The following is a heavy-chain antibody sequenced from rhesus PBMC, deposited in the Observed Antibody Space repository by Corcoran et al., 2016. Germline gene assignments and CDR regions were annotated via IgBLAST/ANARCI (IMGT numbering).Heavy chain of an antibody. Sequence: EVQLVESGGGLAKPGGSLRLSCVASGFTFSSYVMHWVRQAQGKVLEWVSFISESGVTIYYAGSVKGRFNISRDNDKNSLFLKMNSLRAEDTAVYYCTRDRPYSSGWYYFDYWGQGVLVTVSS. CDR3: TRDRPYSSGWYYFDY. J-gene: IGHJ4*01. CDR2: ISESGVTI. V-gene: IGHV3-100*01. CDR1: GFTFSSYV. D-gene: IGHD6-31*01.